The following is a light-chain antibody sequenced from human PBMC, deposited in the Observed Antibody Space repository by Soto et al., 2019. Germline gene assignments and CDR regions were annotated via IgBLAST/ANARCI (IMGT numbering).Light chain of an antibody. CDR2: KTS. Sequence: DIQMTQSPSTLSASVGDRVTITCRASQSISSWLAWYQQKPGKAPKLLIYKTSSLKSGVPSRFSGSGSGTEFTLTISIMTADDFATYYCQQSRVFGPGTKVDIK. J-gene: IGKJ3*01. CDR1: QSISSW. CDR3: QQSRV. V-gene: IGKV1-5*03.